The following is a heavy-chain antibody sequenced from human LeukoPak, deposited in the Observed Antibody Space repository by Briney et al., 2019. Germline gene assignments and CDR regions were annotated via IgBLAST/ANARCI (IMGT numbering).Heavy chain of an antibody. V-gene: IGHV4-34*01. CDR1: GGSFSGYY. J-gene: IGHJ6*03. Sequence: PSETLSLTCAVYGGSFSGYYWSWIRQPPGKGLEWIGEINHSGSTNYNPSLKSRVTISVDTSKNQFSLKLSSVTAADTAVYYCARQRRYSCSSTSCYAPSTRYMDVWGKGTTVTVSS. CDR3: ARQRRYSCSSTSCYAPSTRYMDV. CDR2: INHSGST. D-gene: IGHD2-2*01.